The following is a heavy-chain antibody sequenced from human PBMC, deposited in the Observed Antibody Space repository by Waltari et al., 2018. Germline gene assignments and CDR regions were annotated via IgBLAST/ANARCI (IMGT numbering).Heavy chain of an antibody. Sequence: EVQLLESGGGLVQPGGSLRLSCAASGFTFSSYAMSWVRQAPGKGLEWVSAISGSGGSTYYADSVKGRFTISRDNSKNTLYLQMNSLRAEDTAVYYCARGLGLKYSSSSCAFDIWGQGTMVTVSS. D-gene: IGHD6-6*01. V-gene: IGHV3-23*01. J-gene: IGHJ3*02. CDR2: ISGSGGST. CDR1: GFTFSSYA. CDR3: ARGLGLKYSSSSCAFDI.